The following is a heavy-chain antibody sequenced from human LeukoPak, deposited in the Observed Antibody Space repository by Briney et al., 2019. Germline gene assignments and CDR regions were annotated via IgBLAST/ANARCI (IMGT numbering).Heavy chain of an antibody. CDR3: ASGRGFGPVDGMDV. D-gene: IGHD3-10*01. CDR2: ISSSSSYT. J-gene: IGHJ6*04. Sequence: GGSLRLSCAASGFTFSDYYMSWIRQAPGKGLEWVSYISSSSSYTNYADSVKGRFTISRDNAKNSLYLQMNSLRAEDTAVYYCASGRGFGPVDGMDVWGIGTTVTVSS. CDR1: GFTFSDYY. V-gene: IGHV3-11*06.